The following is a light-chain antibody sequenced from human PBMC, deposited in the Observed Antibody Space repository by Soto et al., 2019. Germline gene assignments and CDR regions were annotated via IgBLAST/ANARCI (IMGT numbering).Light chain of an antibody. Sequence: DIKMTQSPSSVSASVGDRVTITCRASQGISRFLAWYQQKSGKAPKFLIYAAASLQSGVLSRFSGSGSGTDFTLTITSLQPEDFATYYCQQSYNTPRTFGQGTKVDIK. CDR2: AAA. J-gene: IGKJ1*01. CDR1: QGISRF. CDR3: QQSYNTPRT. V-gene: IGKV1-12*01.